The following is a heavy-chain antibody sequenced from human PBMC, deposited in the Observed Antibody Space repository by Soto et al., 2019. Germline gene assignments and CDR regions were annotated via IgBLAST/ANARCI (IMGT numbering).Heavy chain of an antibody. Sequence: KPGGSLRLSCAASGFTFSNAWMSWVRQAPGKGLEWVGRIKSKTDGGTTDYAAPVKGRFTISRDDSKNTLYLQMNSLKTEDTVVYYCTTVPDFWSGYYSDYWGQGTLVTVSA. D-gene: IGHD3-3*01. CDR3: TTVPDFWSGYYSDY. CDR1: GFTFSNAW. J-gene: IGHJ4*02. V-gene: IGHV3-15*01. CDR2: IKSKTDGGTT.